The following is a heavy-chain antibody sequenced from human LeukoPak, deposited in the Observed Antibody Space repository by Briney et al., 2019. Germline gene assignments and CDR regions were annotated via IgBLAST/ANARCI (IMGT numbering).Heavy chain of an antibody. V-gene: IGHV3-9*01. CDR3: AKDTYSTSLTGFDH. Sequence: VRSLRLSCAASGFTFDDYAMQWGWQAPGKGLEWVSGISWNGGSIGYADSLKGRFTISRDNAKNSLYLQMNSLRAEDPALYYCAKDTYSTSLTGFDHWGQGTLVTVPS. CDR1: GFTFDDYA. D-gene: IGHD6-6*01. CDR2: ISWNGGSI. J-gene: IGHJ4*02.